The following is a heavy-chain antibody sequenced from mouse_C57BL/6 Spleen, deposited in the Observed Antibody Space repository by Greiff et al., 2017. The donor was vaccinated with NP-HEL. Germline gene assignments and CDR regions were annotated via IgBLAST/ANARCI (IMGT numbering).Heavy chain of an antibody. V-gene: IGHV1-52*01. CDR3: ARAYYSNFFAY. J-gene: IGHJ3*01. Sequence: QVQLKQPGAELVRPGSSVKLSCKASGYTFTSYWMHWVKQRPIQGLEWIGNIDPSDSETHYNQKFKDKATLTVDKSSSTAYMQLSSLTSEDSAVYYCARAYYSNFFAYWGQGTLVAVSA. CDR2: IDPSDSET. D-gene: IGHD2-5*01. CDR1: GYTFTSYW.